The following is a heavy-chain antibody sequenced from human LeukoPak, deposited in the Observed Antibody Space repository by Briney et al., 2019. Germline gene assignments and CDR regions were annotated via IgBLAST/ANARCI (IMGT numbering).Heavy chain of an antibody. D-gene: IGHD3-9*01. V-gene: IGHV3-74*01. J-gene: IGHJ4*02. Sequence: PGGSLRLSCAASGFTFSSYWMNWVRQAPGKGLVWVSRIASDGSSTTYADSVKGRFTISRDNSKNALYLQLTSLRLEDTALYYCVKDLTGTWSFDYWGQGTLVTVSS. CDR1: GFTFSSYW. CDR3: VKDLTGTWSFDY. CDR2: IASDGSST.